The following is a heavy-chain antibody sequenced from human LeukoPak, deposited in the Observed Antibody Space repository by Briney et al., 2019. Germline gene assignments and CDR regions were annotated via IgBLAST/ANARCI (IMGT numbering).Heavy chain of an antibody. CDR3: AREGLGELTFDY. CDR1: GGTFSSYG. J-gene: IGHJ4*02. D-gene: IGHD3-16*01. V-gene: IGHV1-18*01. CDR2: ISTYNGDT. Sequence: ASVKVSCKASGGTFSSYGISWVRKPPGQGLEWMGWISTYNGDTNYAQKLQGRVTMTTDTSTKTAYMELRSLRSDDTAVYYRAREGLGELTFDYWGQGTLVTVSS.